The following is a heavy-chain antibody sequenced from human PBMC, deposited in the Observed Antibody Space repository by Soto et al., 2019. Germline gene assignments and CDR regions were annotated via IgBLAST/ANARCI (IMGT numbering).Heavy chain of an antibody. J-gene: IGHJ3*02. Sequence: QVQLVQSGAEVKKPGASVKVSCKASGYTFTSYGISWVRQAPGQGLEWMGWISAYNGNTNYAQKLQGRVTMTTDTYTSTAYMELRSLRSDDTAVYYCARVIAAAGSAGDAFDIWGQGTMVTVSS. V-gene: IGHV1-18*01. D-gene: IGHD6-13*01. CDR2: ISAYNGNT. CDR3: ARVIAAAGSAGDAFDI. CDR1: GYTFTSYG.